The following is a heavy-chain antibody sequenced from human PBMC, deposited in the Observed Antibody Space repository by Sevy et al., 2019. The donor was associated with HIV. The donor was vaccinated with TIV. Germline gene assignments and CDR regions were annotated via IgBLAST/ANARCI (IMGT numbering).Heavy chain of an antibody. CDR3: AGVGVSYCTDDCYHRFDY. CDR2: ISYDGRNK. D-gene: IGHD2-21*02. J-gene: IGHJ4*02. CDR1: GFTFSSYA. V-gene: IGHV3-30*09. Sequence: GGSLRLSCSASGFTFSSYALLWVRQAPGKGLEWVSLISYDGRNKYYSDSVKGRFAILRDESKTTLFLQMESLRTEDTAIYYCAGVGVSYCTDDCYHRFDYWGRGTLVTVSS.